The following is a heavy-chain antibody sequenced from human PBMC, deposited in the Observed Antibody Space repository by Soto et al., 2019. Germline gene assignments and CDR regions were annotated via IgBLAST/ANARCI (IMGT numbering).Heavy chain of an antibody. CDR1: GGSISSYY. D-gene: IGHD6-13*01. V-gene: IGHV4-59*01. CDR3: AREVKLTKAAAGTSGWFDP. Sequence: SETLSLTCTVSGGSISSYYWSWIRQPPGKGLEWIGYIYYSGSTNYNPSLKSRVTISVDTSKNQFSLKLSSVTAADTAVYYCAREVKLTKAAAGTSGWFDPWGQGTLVTVS. CDR2: IYYSGST. J-gene: IGHJ5*02.